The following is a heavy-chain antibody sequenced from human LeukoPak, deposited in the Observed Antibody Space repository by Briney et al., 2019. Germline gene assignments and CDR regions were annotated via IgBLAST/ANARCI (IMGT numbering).Heavy chain of an antibody. CDR1: GFTFSNYW. J-gene: IGHJ6*03. CDR3: ARVSSGSYFGYYYYYMDV. Sequence: GGSLRLSCAASGFTFSNYWMHWVRQAPGKGLVWVSRINSDGSSTSYADSVKGRFTISRDYAKNTLYLQMNSLRAEDTAVYYCARVSSGSYFGYYYYYMDVWGKGTTVTVSS. D-gene: IGHD1-26*01. V-gene: IGHV3-74*01. CDR2: INSDGSST.